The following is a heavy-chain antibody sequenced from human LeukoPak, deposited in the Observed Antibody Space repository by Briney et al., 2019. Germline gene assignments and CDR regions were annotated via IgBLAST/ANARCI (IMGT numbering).Heavy chain of an antibody. V-gene: IGHV3-33*06. J-gene: IGHJ4*02. CDR1: GFTFSSYG. Sequence: PGGSLRLSCAASGFTFSSYGMHWVRQAPGKGLEWVAVIWYDGSNKYYADSVKGRFTISRDNSKNTMYLQMNSLRAEDTAVYYCAKEGEEMATITAFEDYWGQGTLVTVSS. D-gene: IGHD5-24*01. CDR3: AKEGEEMATITAFEDY. CDR2: IWYDGSNK.